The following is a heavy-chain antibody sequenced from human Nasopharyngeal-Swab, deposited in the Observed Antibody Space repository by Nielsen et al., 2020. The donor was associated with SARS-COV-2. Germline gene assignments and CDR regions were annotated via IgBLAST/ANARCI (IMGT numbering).Heavy chain of an antibody. CDR2: INPGGGNA. Sequence: ASVKVSCKASGYTFTRYYIHWVRQAPGQGLEWMGIINPGGGNARYPQKFQGRVTMTRDTSTKTVYMEVYSLTSEDTAVYYCARGGDPREVVAATDCFDPWGQGTLVTVSS. J-gene: IGHJ5*02. V-gene: IGHV1-46*01. CDR1: GYTFTRYY. D-gene: IGHD2-15*01. CDR3: ARGGDPREVVAATDCFDP.